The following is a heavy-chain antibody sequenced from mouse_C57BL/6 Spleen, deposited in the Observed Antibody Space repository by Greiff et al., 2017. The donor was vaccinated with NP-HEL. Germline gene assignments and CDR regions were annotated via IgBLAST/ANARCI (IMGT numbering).Heavy chain of an antibody. CDR2: IDPSDSYT. J-gene: IGHJ2*01. V-gene: IGHV1-69*01. D-gene: IGHD1-1*01. CDR3: ARSGITTVTGFDY. CDR1: GYTFTSYW. Sequence: QVQLQQPGAELVMPGASVKLSCKASGYTFTSYWMHWVKQRPGQGLEWIGEIDPSDSYTNYNQKFKGKSTLTVDKSSSTAYMQLSSLTSEDSAVYYCARSGITTVTGFDYWGQGTTLTVSS.